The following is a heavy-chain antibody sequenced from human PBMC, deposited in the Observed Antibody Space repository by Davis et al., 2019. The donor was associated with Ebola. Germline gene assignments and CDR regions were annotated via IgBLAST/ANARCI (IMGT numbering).Heavy chain of an antibody. J-gene: IGHJ2*01. Sequence: GESLKISCAASGFVFSNYVMSWVRRAPGKGLEWVSTLGLSADTYYADSVKGRFTISRDNSKNTLYLQMSSLRAEDTAVYYCARDLPGGDWYFDLWGRGTLVTVSS. CDR3: ARDLPGGDWYFDL. CDR2: LGLSADT. CDR1: GFVFSNYV. V-gene: IGHV3-23*01. D-gene: IGHD1-14*01.